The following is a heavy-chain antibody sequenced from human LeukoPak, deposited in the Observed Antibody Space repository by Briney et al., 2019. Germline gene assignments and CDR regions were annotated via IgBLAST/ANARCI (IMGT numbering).Heavy chain of an antibody. D-gene: IGHD2-21*01. J-gene: IGHJ4*02. Sequence: GGSLRLSCAASGFTFSRNAMAWVRQAPGKGLEWVSGIGGDGNKHYADSVRGRFTISRDISKNTVSLQMSSLRAEDTAVYYCAKDILRWSFDSWGQGILVTVSS. CDR3: AKDILRWSFDS. V-gene: IGHV3-23*01. CDR2: IGGDGNK. CDR1: GFTFSRNA.